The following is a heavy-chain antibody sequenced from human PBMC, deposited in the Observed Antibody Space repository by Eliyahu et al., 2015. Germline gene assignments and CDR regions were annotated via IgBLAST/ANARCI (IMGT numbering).Heavy chain of an antibody. CDR1: GSTFRNYW. D-gene: IGHD6-19*01. Sequence: EVQLVESGGGLVQXGGSLRLSCTAXGSTFRNYWXHWFRXAPGKGLVWVSRXGREGSTTTYADSVKGRFTVSRDNAKNTVHLEMTTLRVEDTAVYYCAREGDFSGWYEDFWGQGTLVTVSS. V-gene: IGHV3-74*01. CDR3: AREGDFSGWYEDF. CDR2: XGREGSTT. J-gene: IGHJ4*02.